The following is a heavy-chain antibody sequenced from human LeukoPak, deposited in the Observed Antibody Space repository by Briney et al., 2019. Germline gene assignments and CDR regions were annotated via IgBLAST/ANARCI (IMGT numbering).Heavy chain of an antibody. V-gene: IGHV4-39*02. CDR2: IYYSGST. CDR3: AREQSSSPNY. J-gene: IGHJ4*02. CDR1: GGSISTSSYY. D-gene: IGHD6-6*01. Sequence: PLETLSLTCTVSGGSISTSSYYWAWIRQPPGKGLEWIGSIYYSGSTYYNPSLKSRVTISVDTSKNQFSLKLSSVTAADTAVYYCAREQSSSPNYWGQGTLVTVSS.